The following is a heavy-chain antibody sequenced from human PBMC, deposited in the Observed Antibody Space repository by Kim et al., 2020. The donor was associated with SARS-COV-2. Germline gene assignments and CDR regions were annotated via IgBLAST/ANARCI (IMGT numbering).Heavy chain of an antibody. D-gene: IGHD5-18*01. CDR2: ISGSGGST. V-gene: IGHV3-23*01. CDR3: AKDRSGGYSYGYEGIDY. CDR1: GFTFSSYA. Sequence: GGSLRLSCAASGFTFSSYAMSWVRQAPGKGLEWVSAISGSGGSTYYADSVKGRFTISRDNSKNTLYLQMNSLRAEDTAVYYCAKDRSGGYSYGYEGIDYWGQGTLVTVSS. J-gene: IGHJ4*02.